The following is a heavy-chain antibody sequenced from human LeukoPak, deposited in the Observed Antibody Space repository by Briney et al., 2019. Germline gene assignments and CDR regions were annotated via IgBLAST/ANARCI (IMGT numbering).Heavy chain of an antibody. CDR3: AKVRSYYYGSGSYYTYNWFDP. J-gene: IGHJ5*02. CDR2: IYTSGST. Sequence: SETLSLTCTVSGGSISSGTYFWNWIRQPAGKGLEWIGRIYTSGSTNYNPSLKSRVTISVDTSKTQFSLKLSSVTAADTAVYYCAKVRSYYYGSGSYYTYNWFDPWGQGTLVTVSS. CDR1: GGSISSGTYF. V-gene: IGHV4-61*02. D-gene: IGHD3-10*01.